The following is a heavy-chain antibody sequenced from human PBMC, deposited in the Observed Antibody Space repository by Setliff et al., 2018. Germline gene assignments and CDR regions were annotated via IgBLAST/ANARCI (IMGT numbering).Heavy chain of an antibody. D-gene: IGHD2-15*01. CDR1: GYKFNDYA. Sequence: VASVKVSCKTSGYKFNDYAISWVRQGPGQGLEWMGWISAYSGNTYYAQKLHDRVTLTRDTSISTGYMELNSLRSDDTAVYYCARDYGGNPPSYYYYYMDVWGKGTTVTVSS. CDR2: ISAYSGNT. V-gene: IGHV1-18*01. J-gene: IGHJ6*03. CDR3: ARDYGGNPPSYYYYYMDV.